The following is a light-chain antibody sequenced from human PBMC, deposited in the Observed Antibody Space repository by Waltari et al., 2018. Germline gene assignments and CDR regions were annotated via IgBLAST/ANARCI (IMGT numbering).Light chain of an antibody. Sequence: QLVLTQSPSASASLGASVKLTCTLSSGHSSNIIAWLQQQPEKGPRYLMKVNSDGSHSKGDEIPVRFSGSSSGAERYLTIATVQSEDEADYYCKTGGHGTWVFGGGTKLTVL. V-gene: IGLV4-69*01. CDR1: SGHSSNI. CDR3: KTGGHGTWV. J-gene: IGLJ3*02. CDR2: VNSDGSH.